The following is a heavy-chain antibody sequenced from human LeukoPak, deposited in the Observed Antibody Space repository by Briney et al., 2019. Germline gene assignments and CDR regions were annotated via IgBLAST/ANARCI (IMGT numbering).Heavy chain of an antibody. CDR1: GITFGSYA. Sequence: GGALRLSCAASGITFGSYAMSWVRQAPGKGLEWISVISGSGADTYYADSVKGRFTISRDNSKNTLYLQMDSLRAEDTAIYYCAKDSTVGELVRGFYYYMDVWGKGTTVTVSS. D-gene: IGHD6-6*01. CDR3: AKDSTVGELVRGFYYYMDV. CDR2: ISGSGADT. V-gene: IGHV3-23*01. J-gene: IGHJ6*03.